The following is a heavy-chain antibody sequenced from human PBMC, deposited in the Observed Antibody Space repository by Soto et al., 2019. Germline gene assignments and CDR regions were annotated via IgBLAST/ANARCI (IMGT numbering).Heavy chain of an antibody. CDR2: ISAYNGNT. Sequence: ASVKVSCKASGYTFTDYYIHWVRQAPGQGLEWMGWISAYNGNTSYAQKVQDRVTMTTDTSTRTVDMELRSLRSDDTAVYYCARVVGGGYYFDYWGQGTLVTVSS. CDR1: GYTFTDYY. D-gene: IGHD1-26*01. V-gene: IGHV1-18*04. J-gene: IGHJ4*02. CDR3: ARVVGGGYYFDY.